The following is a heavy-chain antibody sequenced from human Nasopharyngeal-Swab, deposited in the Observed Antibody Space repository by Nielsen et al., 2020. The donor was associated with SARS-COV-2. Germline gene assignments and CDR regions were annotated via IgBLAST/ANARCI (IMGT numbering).Heavy chain of an antibody. D-gene: IGHD5-24*01. Sequence: ESLKISCTVSGGSISSSSYYWGWIRPPPGKGLEWIGSIYYSGSTYYNPSLKSRVTISVDTSKNQFSLKLSSVTAADTAVYYCARHRRRWLQLQADAFDIWGQGTMVTVSS. CDR2: IYYSGST. CDR3: ARHRRRWLQLQADAFDI. J-gene: IGHJ3*02. V-gene: IGHV4-39*01. CDR1: GGSISSSSYY.